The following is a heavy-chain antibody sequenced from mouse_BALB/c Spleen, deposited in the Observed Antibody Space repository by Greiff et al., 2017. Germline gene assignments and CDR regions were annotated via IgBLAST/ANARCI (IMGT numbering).Heavy chain of an antibody. J-gene: IGHJ3*01. CDR2: IDPENGDT. V-gene: IGHV14-4*02. D-gene: IGHD4-1*01. CDR1: GFNIKDYY. Sequence: EVQLQQSGAELVRSGASVKLSCTASGFNIKDYYMHWVKQRPEQGLEWIGWIDPENGDTEYAPKFQGKATMTADTSSNTAYLQLSSLTSEDTAVYYCNGELTGIAYWGQGTLVTVSA. CDR3: NGELTGIAY.